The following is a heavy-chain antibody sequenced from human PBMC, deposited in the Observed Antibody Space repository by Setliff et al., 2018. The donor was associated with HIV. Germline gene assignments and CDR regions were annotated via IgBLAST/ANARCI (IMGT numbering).Heavy chain of an antibody. J-gene: IGHJ4*02. V-gene: IGHV1-3*01. CDR1: GYTFISYA. D-gene: IGHD6-19*01. CDR3: ARFIAVAGRFDY. CDR2: INAGNGNT. Sequence: ASVKVSCKASGYTFISYAIHWVRQAPGQRLEWMGWINAGNGNTKYAQKFQGRVSITRDASASTAYMELSSLRSDDTAVYYCARFIAVAGRFDYWGQGTLVTVSS.